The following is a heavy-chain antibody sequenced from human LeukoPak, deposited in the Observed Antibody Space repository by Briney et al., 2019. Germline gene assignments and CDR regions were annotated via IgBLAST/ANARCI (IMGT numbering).Heavy chain of an antibody. Sequence: SQTLSLTCTVSGGSISSGSYYWSWIRQPAGKGLEWIGRIYTSGSTNYNPSLKSRVTISVDTSKNQFSLKLSSVTAADTAVYYCARDRYDILTGYYSGGYFDYWGQGTLVTVSS. CDR3: ARDRYDILTGYYSGGYFDY. CDR1: GGSISSGSYY. CDR2: IYTSGST. J-gene: IGHJ4*02. D-gene: IGHD3-9*01. V-gene: IGHV4-61*02.